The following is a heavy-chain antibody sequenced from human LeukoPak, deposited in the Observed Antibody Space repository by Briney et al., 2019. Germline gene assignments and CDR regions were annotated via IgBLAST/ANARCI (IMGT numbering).Heavy chain of an antibody. J-gene: IGHJ4*02. CDR3: ASLEYLRVVVPAAIRDY. D-gene: IGHD2-2*02. Sequence: GGSLRLSCAASGFTFSSYEMNWVRQAPGKGLGWGSYISSSGSTIYYADSVKGRFTISRDTAKNSLYLQMNSLRAEDTAVYYCASLEYLRVVVPAAIRDYWGQGTLVTVSS. CDR2: ISSSGSTI. V-gene: IGHV3-48*03. CDR1: GFTFSSYE.